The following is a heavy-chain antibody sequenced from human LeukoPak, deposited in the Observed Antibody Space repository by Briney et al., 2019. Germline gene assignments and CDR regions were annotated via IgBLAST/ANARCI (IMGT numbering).Heavy chain of an antibody. CDR2: IYTTGTA. J-gene: IGHJ4*02. CDR3: ANWNDGRFDY. D-gene: IGHD1-1*01. CDR1: GDFISGSY. Sequence: SETLSLTCTVSGDFISGSYWSWIRQPAGKGLEWVGRIYTTGTANYNPSLTSRVTISVDRSKNQFSLKLSSVTAADTAVYYCANWNDGRFDYWGQGTLVTVSS. V-gene: IGHV4-4*07.